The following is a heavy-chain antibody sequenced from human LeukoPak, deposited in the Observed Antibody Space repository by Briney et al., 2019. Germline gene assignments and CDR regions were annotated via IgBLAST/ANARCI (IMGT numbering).Heavy chain of an antibody. Sequence: SQTLPLTCAISGDSVSSNSAAWNWIRQSPSRGLEWLGRTYYRSKWSTDYAVFVKSRITINPDTSKNQFSLHLKSVTPEDTAVYYCARMVGNSPDYWGQGTLVTVSS. CDR1: GDSVSSNSAA. D-gene: IGHD2/OR15-2a*01. CDR2: TYYRSKWST. J-gene: IGHJ4*02. V-gene: IGHV6-1*01. CDR3: ARMVGNSPDY.